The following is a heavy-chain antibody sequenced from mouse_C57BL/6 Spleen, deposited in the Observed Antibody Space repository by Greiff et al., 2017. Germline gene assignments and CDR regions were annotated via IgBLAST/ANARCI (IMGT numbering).Heavy chain of an antibody. Sequence: EVKLVESGAELVKPGASVKLSCTASGFNIKDYYMHWVKQRTEQGLEWIGRIDPEDGETKYAPKFQGKATITADTTSNTAYLQLSSLTSEDTAVYYCARTSMITTWVDYWGQGTSVTVSS. V-gene: IGHV14-2*01. CDR3: ARTSMITTWVDY. CDR2: IDPEDGET. CDR1: GFNIKDYY. J-gene: IGHJ4*01. D-gene: IGHD2-4*01.